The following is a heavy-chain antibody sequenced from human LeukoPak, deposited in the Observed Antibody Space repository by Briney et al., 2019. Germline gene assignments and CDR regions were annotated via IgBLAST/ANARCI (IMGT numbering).Heavy chain of an antibody. CDR3: VRGGPSTWS. J-gene: IGHJ5*02. V-gene: IGHV3-74*01. CDR2: INDDGSDT. CDR1: GFTFDDYA. D-gene: IGHD2-15*01. Sequence: GGSLRLSCAASGFTFDDYAMHWVRQVPGKRPVWVSRINDDGSDTIYADSVRGRFTISRDDAKNTVYLQMNNLRAEDTAVYYCVRGGPSTWSWGQGTLVTVSS.